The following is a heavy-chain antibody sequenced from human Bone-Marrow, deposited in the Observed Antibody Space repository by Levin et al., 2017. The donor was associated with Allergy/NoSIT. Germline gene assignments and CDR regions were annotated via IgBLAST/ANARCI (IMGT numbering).Heavy chain of an antibody. CDR1: DFIFNNYA. CDR3: ARDGGSDDFFDY. J-gene: IGHJ4*01. V-gene: IGHV3-33*01. CDR2: IWSDGSSV. D-gene: IGHD3-16*01. Sequence: GESLKISCTASDFIFNNYAVHWVRQAPGKGLEWVSVIWSDGSSVFYADSVRGRFSISRDNSNSTVFLQMNSLRVEDTAVYYCARDGGSDDFFDYWGQGTPVTVSS.